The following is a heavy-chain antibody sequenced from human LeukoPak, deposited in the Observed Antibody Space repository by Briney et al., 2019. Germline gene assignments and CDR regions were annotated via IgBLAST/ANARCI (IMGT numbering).Heavy chain of an antibody. V-gene: IGHV4-31*03. CDR3: ARGGNRFGGFYFDY. D-gene: IGHD3-10*01. J-gene: IGHJ4*02. CDR1: ADSLSSGGHY. Sequence: PSQTLSLTCTVSADSLSSGGHYWAWIRQFPGKGLESIGFIHHSGRSRHNPSLKDRVAISVDTSRKQFALKLSSVTAADAAMYYCARGGNRFGGFYFDYWGQGIQVIVSS. CDR2: IHHSGRS.